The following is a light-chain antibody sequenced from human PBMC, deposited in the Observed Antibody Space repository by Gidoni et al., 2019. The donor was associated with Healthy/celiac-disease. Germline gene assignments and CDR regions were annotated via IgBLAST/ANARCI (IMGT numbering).Light chain of an antibody. CDR1: QSVSSSY. Sequence: EVVLTPCPGTLSLSPGERATLACRASQSVSSSYLAWYQQKPGQAARLLIYGASSRSTGILDRFSGSGSGTDFTLTISRLEPEDFAVYYCQQYGSSSLTFGGGTKVEIK. CDR2: GAS. V-gene: IGKV3-20*01. CDR3: QQYGSSSLT. J-gene: IGKJ4*01.